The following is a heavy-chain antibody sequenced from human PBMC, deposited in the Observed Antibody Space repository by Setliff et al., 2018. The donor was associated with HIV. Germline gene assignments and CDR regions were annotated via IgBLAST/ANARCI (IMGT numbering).Heavy chain of an antibody. CDR3: ARGVGIGGTWFDP. CDR1: GYSVSSGYY. J-gene: IGHJ5*02. Sequence: LSLTCAVSGYSVSSGYYWAWIRQAPGKGLQWIGQMYYTGTTDYNPSLSSRVTISQDKSRNQFSLKLTSVTATDTAIYYCARGVGIGGTWFDPWGQGIMVTVSS. V-gene: IGHV4-38-2*01. CDR2: MYYTGTT. D-gene: IGHD1-26*01.